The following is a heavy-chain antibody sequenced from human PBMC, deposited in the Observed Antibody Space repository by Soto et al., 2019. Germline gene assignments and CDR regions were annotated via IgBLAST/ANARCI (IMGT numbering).Heavy chain of an antibody. Sequence: GGSLRLSCAASGFTFSDYYMSWIRQAPGKGLEWVSYISSSGSTIYYADSVKGRFTISRDNAKNSLYLQMNSLRAEDTAVYYCARCYGDYATYYYYYMDVWGKGTTVTAP. J-gene: IGHJ6*03. CDR3: ARCYGDYATYYYYYMDV. V-gene: IGHV3-11*01. CDR2: ISSSGSTI. D-gene: IGHD4-17*01. CDR1: GFTFSDYY.